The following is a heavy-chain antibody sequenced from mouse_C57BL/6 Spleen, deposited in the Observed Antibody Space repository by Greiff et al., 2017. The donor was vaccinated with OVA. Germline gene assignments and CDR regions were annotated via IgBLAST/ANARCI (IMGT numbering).Heavy chain of an antibody. J-gene: IGHJ4*01. CDR2: IWSGGST. CDR1: GFSLTSYG. D-gene: IGHD5-5*01. Sequence: QVQLKESGPGLVQPSQSLSITCTVSGFSLTSYGVHWVRQSPGKGLEWLGVIWSGGSTDYNAAFISRLSISKDNSKSQVFFKMNSLQADDTAIYYCASYHYYAMDYWGQGSSVTVSS. V-gene: IGHV2-2*01. CDR3: ASYHYYAMDY.